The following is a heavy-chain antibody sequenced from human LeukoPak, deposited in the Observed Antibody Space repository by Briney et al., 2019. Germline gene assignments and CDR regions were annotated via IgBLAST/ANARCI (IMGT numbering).Heavy chain of an antibody. CDR2: INPSGGGS. V-gene: IGHV1-46*01. CDR3: AREIGPRQLHLWASAFDY. D-gene: IGHD5-18*01. CDR1: GYTCTNYY. J-gene: IGHJ4*02. Sequence: ASVKLSCKASGYTCTNYYIHWVRQSPRQGLEWMGIINPSGGGSTYAQNFQGRVTMTRDTSTSTVYMDLNNLRSEDTAVYYCAREIGPRQLHLWASAFDYWGQGTLVTVSS.